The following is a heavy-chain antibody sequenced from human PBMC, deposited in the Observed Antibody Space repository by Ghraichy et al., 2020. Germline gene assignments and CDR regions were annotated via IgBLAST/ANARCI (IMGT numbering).Heavy chain of an antibody. D-gene: IGHD4-17*01. CDR3: TSPLLYGEIPFDY. CDR2: IRSKANSYAT. V-gene: IGHV3-73*01. J-gene: IGHJ4*02. Sequence: GGSLRLSCAASGFTFSGSAMHWVRQASGKGLEWVGRIRSKANSYATAYAASVKGRFTISRDDSKNTAYLQMNSLKTEDTAVYYCTSPLLYGEIPFDYWGQGTLVTVSS. CDR1: GFTFSGSA.